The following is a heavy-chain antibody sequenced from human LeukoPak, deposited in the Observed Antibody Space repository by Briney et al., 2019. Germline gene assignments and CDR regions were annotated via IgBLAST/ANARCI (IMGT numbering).Heavy chain of an antibody. D-gene: IGHD4-23*01. V-gene: IGHV1-46*01. CDR2: INPSGGST. CDR3: ARAGQRVRWYPYYFDY. CDR1: GYTFTSYY. Sequence: ASVKVSCKASGYTFTSYYIYWVRQSPGQQLECRGIINPSGGSTSYAQKFQGRVTMTRDTSTSTVYMELSSLRSEDTAVYYCARAGQRVRWYPYYFDYWGQGTLVTVSS. J-gene: IGHJ4*02.